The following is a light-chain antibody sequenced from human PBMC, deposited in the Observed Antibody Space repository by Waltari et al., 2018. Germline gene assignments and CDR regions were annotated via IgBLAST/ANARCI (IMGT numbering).Light chain of an antibody. V-gene: IGKV1-12*01. CDR2: SSS. J-gene: IGKJ4*01. CDR1: QDIDNY. CDR3: QQSNSFPMT. Sequence: DIQMTQSPSSVSAFIVDRVTISCRASQDIDNYLAWYQHKPGKAPKLLISSSSILQSGVPSRFSGGGSVTDFTLTISGLQPEDFATYYCQQSNSFPMTFGGGTKVEI.